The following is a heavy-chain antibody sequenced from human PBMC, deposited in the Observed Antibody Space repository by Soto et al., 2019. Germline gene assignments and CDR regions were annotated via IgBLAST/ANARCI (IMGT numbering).Heavy chain of an antibody. Sequence: LSLTCAVSGYSISSGYYWGWIRQPPGKGLEWIGSIYHSGSTYYNPSLKSRVTISVDTSKNQFSLKLSSVTAADTAVYYCARDPPSRITPGFFDYWGQGTLVTVSS. D-gene: IGHD5-12*01. V-gene: IGHV4-38-2*02. J-gene: IGHJ4*02. CDR1: GYSISSGYY. CDR2: IYHSGST. CDR3: ARDPPSRITPGFFDY.